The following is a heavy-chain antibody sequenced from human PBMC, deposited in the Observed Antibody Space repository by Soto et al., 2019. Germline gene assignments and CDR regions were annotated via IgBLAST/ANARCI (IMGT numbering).Heavy chain of an antibody. CDR2: IWYDGSNK. V-gene: IGHV3-33*01. J-gene: IGHJ2*01. CDR3: ARVGPMTSETRADSPGGYFEL. D-gene: IGHD4-17*01. Sequence: QVQLVESGGGVVQPGRSLRLSCAASGFTFSSYGMHWVRQAPGKGLEWVAVIWYDGSNKYYADSVKGRFTISRDNSKNTLYLQMISLRAEDTARYYCARVGPMTSETRADSPGGYFELWGRGTLVTVSS. CDR1: GFTFSSYG.